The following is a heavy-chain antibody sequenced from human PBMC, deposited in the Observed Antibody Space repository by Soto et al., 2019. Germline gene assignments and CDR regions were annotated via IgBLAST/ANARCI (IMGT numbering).Heavy chain of an antibody. J-gene: IGHJ6*03. CDR2: ISGSGGST. CDR1: GFTFSSYA. Sequence: GGSLRLSCAASGFTFSSYAMSWVRQAPGKGLEWVSAISGSGGSTYYADSVKGRFTISRDNSKNTLYLQMNSLRAEDTAVYYCAKDLSHDFWSGQYYYYYYYMDVWGKGTTVTVSS. CDR3: AKDLSHDFWSGQYYYYYYYMDV. V-gene: IGHV3-23*01. D-gene: IGHD3-3*01.